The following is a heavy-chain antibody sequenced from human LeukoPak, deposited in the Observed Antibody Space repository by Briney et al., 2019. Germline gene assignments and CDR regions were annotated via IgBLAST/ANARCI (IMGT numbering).Heavy chain of an antibody. CDR1: GFTFSDYY. J-gene: IGHJ4*02. V-gene: IGHV3-11*04. D-gene: IGHD1-26*01. Sequence: GGSLRLSCAASGFTFSDYYMSWIRQAPGKGLEWISYISSSGSTIYYADSVKGRFTISRDNAKNSLYLQMNSLRAEDTAVYYCARSPRGSYYLLDYWGQGTLVTVSS. CDR3: ARSPRGSYYLLDY. CDR2: ISSSGSTI.